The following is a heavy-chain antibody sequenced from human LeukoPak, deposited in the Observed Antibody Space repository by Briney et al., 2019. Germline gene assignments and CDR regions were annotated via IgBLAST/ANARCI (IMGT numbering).Heavy chain of an antibody. CDR3: VKGPTGY. Sequence: GSLRLSCSASGFTFSSYAVHWVRQAPGKGLEYVSAINGNGDITYYADSVKGRFTISRDNSKNTLYLQMSSLRAEDTAVYYCVKGPTGYWGQGTLVTVSS. J-gene: IGHJ4*02. CDR1: GFTFSSYA. CDR2: INGNGDIT. V-gene: IGHV3-64D*09.